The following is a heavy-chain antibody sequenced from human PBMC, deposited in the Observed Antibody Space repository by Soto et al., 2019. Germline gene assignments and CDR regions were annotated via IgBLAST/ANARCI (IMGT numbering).Heavy chain of an antibody. D-gene: IGHD6-19*01. J-gene: IGHJ3*02. V-gene: IGHV5-51*01. CDR3: ARSRTSGWNYDAFDI. CDR2: IYPGDSDT. CDR1: VDSFTIDW. Sequence: PGGALWISSEGSVDSFTIDWGGSVRQMPGKGMEWMGIIYPGDSDTRYSPSFQGQVTISADKSISTAYLQWSSLKASDTAMYYCARSRTSGWNYDAFDIWGQGTMVTVSS.